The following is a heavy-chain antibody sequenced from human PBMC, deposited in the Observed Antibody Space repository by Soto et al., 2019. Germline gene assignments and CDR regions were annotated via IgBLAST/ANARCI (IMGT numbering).Heavy chain of an antibody. V-gene: IGHV3-23*01. J-gene: IGHJ4*02. D-gene: IGHD6-19*01. CDR1: GFTFSSYS. CDR2: ITASGGTK. Sequence: GGSLRLSCAASGFTFSSYSVSWVRQAPGKGLEWVSHITASGGTKYYADSVKGRFTISRDNSKNTLYLQMNSLRAEDTAVYYCASPGIAVAAGIDYWGQGTLVTVSS. CDR3: ASPGIAVAAGIDY.